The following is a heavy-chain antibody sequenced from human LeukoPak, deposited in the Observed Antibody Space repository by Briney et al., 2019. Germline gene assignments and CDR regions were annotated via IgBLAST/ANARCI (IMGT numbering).Heavy chain of an antibody. CDR2: IYYSGST. D-gene: IGHD6-19*01. J-gene: IGHJ4*02. CDR3: ARVYSSGWYYFDY. CDR1: GGSISSNSYY. Sequence: SETLSLTCTVSGGSISSNSYYWGWIRQPPGKGLEWIGSIYYSGSTCYNPSLKSRVTISVDTSKNQFSLKLSSVTAADTAVYYCARVYSSGWYYFDYWGQGTLVTVSS. V-gene: IGHV4-39*07.